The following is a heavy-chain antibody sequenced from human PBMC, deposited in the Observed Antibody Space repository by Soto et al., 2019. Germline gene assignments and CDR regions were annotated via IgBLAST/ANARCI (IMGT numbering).Heavy chain of an antibody. D-gene: IGHD3-16*01. CDR3: TRDPRITDF. CDR2: ISPGSDIR. V-gene: IGHV3-11*01. Sequence: GGPLRHSSALAALSLRYYDMTWIRQAPGKGLELLSYISPGSDIRKHADSVEGRFTISRDNAKNLLYLHMNSLRAEDTAVYYCTRDPRITDFWGQGTLVTVSA. J-gene: IGHJ4*02. CDR1: ALSLRYYD.